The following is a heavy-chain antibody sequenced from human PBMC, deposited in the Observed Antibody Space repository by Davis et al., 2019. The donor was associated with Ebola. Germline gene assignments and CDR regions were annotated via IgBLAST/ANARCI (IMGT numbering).Heavy chain of an antibody. CDR1: GGSISNGGYS. D-gene: IGHD3-10*01. J-gene: IGHJ2*01. Sequence: MPSETLSLTCAVSGGSISNGGYSWSWIWQPPGKGLEWIGNIYHSGSAFYNPSLKSRVTIFLDRSKNQFSLNLSSVTAADTAVYYCASIYYYDSGRYWYFDLWGRGTLVTVSS. CDR3: ASIYYYDSGRYWYFDL. V-gene: IGHV4-30-2*01. CDR2: IYHSGSA.